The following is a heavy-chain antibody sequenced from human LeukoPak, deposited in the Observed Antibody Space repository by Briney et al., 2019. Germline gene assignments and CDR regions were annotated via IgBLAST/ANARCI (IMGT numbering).Heavy chain of an antibody. D-gene: IGHD3-22*01. V-gene: IGHV1-18*01. CDR1: GYTFTSYG. Sequence: ASVKVSCKASGYTFTSYGISWVRQAPGQGLEWMGWISAYNGNTNYAQKLQGRVTMTTDTSTSTAYMELRSLRSDDTAVYYCARHFDYYYDSTGPSNWFDPWGQGTLVTVSS. CDR3: ARHFDYYYDSTGPSNWFDP. CDR2: ISAYNGNT. J-gene: IGHJ5*02.